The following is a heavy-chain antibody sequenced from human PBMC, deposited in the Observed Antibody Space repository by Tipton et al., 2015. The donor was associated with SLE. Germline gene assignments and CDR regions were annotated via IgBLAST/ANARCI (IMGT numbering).Heavy chain of an antibody. D-gene: IGHD3-3*01. Sequence: QSGAEVKKPGASVKVSCKASGYTFTSYGISWVRQAPGQGLEWMGWISAYNGNTNYAQKLQGRVTMTTDTSTSTAYMELRSLRSDDTAVYYCAKMTYYDFWSGYYYGMDVWGQGTTVTVSS. CDR1: GYTFTSYG. CDR2: ISAYNGNT. V-gene: IGHV1-18*01. J-gene: IGHJ6*02. CDR3: AKMTYYDFWSGYYYGMDV.